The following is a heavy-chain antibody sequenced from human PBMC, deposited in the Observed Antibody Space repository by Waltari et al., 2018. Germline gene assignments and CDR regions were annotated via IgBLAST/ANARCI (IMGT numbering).Heavy chain of an antibody. Sequence: QVQLVQSGAEVKKPGSSVKVSCKASGGTFSSYAISWVRQAPGQGLEWMGRIIPIFGTANYAQKFQGRVTITADKSTSTAYMELSSLRSEDTAVYYCARGTQWELPRFFAFDIWGQGTMVTVSS. CDR3: ARGTQWELPRFFAFDI. CDR1: GGTFSSYA. J-gene: IGHJ3*02. D-gene: IGHD1-26*01. V-gene: IGHV1-69*08. CDR2: IIPIFGTA.